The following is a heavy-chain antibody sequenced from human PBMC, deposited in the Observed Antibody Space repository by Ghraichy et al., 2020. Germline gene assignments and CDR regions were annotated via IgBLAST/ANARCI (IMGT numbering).Heavy chain of an antibody. CDR3: TRGGATFGGVPLWY. CDR1: GFTFGDYA. CDR2: IRSKAYGGTT. Sequence: GGSLRLSCTASGFTFGDYAMSWFRQAPGKGLEWVGFIRSKAYGGTTEYAASVKGRFTILRDDSKSIAYLQMNSLKTEDTAVYYCTRGGATFGGVPLWYWGQGTLVTVSS. D-gene: IGHD3-16*01. V-gene: IGHV3-49*03. J-gene: IGHJ4*02.